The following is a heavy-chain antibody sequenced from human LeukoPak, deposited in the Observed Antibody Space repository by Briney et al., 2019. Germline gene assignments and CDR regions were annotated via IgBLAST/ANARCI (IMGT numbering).Heavy chain of an antibody. CDR1: GYTFTSYD. Sequence: ASVKVSCKASGYTFTSYDINWVRQATGQGLEWMGWMNPNSGNTGYARKFQGRVTMTRNTSISTAYMELSSLRSEDTAVYYCARQRGYYDFWSGYYYYGMDVWGQGTTVTVSS. J-gene: IGHJ6*02. V-gene: IGHV1-8*01. D-gene: IGHD3-3*01. CDR2: MNPNSGNT. CDR3: ARQRGYYDFWSGYYYYGMDV.